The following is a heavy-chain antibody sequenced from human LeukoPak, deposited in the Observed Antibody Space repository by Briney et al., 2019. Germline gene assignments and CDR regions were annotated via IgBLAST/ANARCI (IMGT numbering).Heavy chain of an antibody. D-gene: IGHD6-13*01. CDR1: GYSFTNYW. CDR3: ARQTSSWYVHYYYYMDV. V-gene: IGHV5-51*01. Sequence: GESLKISCKGSGYSFTNYWIDWVRQMPGKGLEWMGIIYPGDSDTRYSPSFQGQVTISADKSISTAYLQWSSLKASDTAMYYCARQTSSWYVHYYYYMDVWGKGTTVTVSS. J-gene: IGHJ6*03. CDR2: IYPGDSDT.